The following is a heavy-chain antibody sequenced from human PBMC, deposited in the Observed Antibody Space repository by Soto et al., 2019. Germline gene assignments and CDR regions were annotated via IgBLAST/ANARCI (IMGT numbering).Heavy chain of an antibody. CDR2: IYHSGST. V-gene: IGHV4-38-2*01. J-gene: IGHJ5*01. Sequence: SETLSLTCAVSGHSISSGDYWGWIRQPPGKGLEWIGSIYHSGSTYYNPSLKSRVTMSVDTSKNQFSLKVSSVTAADTAVYYCARWVLHSSSFDPAARGTLVPVSS. CDR3: ARWVLHSSSFDP. D-gene: IGHD6-6*01. CDR1: GHSISSGDY.